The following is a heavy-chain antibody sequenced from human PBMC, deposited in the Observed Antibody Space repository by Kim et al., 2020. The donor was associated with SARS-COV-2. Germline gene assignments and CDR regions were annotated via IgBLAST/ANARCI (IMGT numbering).Heavy chain of an antibody. J-gene: IGHJ4*02. CDR1: GFTFDAYG. CDR2: INWSGDSS. D-gene: IGHD5-18*01. Sequence: GGSLRLSCAASGFTFDAYGLAWVRQAPGKGLEWVAAINWSGDSSIYADSVKGRFTLSRDNAKNSLYLQMNNLKVEDTAFYHCARATADTAMARRMFNFAHWGRGTLVTVSS. CDR3: ARATADTAMARRMFNFAH. V-gene: IGHV3-20*01.